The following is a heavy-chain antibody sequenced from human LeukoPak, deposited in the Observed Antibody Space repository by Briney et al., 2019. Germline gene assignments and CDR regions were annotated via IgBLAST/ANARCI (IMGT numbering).Heavy chain of an antibody. CDR3: ARGDYYDSSGYYH. D-gene: IGHD3-22*01. CDR1: GGSISSYY. V-gene: IGHV4-59*01. J-gene: IGHJ5*02. CDR2: IYYSGST. Sequence: SETLSLTCTVSGGSISSYYWSWIRQPPGKGLEWIGYIYYSGSTNYNPSLKSRVTISVDTSKNQFSLKLSSVTAADTAVYYCARGDYYDSSGYYHWGQGTLVTVSS.